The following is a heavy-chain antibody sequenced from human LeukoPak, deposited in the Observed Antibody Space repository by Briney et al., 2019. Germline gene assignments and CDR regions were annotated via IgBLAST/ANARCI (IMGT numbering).Heavy chain of an antibody. CDR3: ARDREATYDSSGYYDY. D-gene: IGHD3-22*01. CDR2: IIPIFGTA. CDR1: GGTFSSYA. Sequence: SVKVSCKASGGTFSSYAISWVRQAPGQGLEWMGGIIPIFGTANYAQKFQGRVTITADESTSTAYMELSSLRSEDTAVYYCARDREATYDSSGYYDYWGQGTLVTVSS. V-gene: IGHV1-69*13. J-gene: IGHJ4*02.